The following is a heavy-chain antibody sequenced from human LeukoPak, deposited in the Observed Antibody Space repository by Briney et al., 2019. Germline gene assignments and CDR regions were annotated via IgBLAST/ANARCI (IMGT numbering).Heavy chain of an antibody. Sequence: AGGSLRLSCAVSGFTVSSNYMSWVSQAPGKGLEWVSVIYSGGSTYYADSVKGRFTISRDNSKNTLYLQMNSLRAEDTAVYYCASEDSSGYHFDYSGQGTLVTVSS. CDR2: IYSGGST. V-gene: IGHV3-53*01. D-gene: IGHD3-22*01. J-gene: IGHJ4*02. CDR3: ASEDSSGYHFDY. CDR1: GFTVSSNY.